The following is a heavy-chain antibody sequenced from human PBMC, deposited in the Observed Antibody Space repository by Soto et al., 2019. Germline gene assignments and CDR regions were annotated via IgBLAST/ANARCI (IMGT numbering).Heavy chain of an antibody. CDR1: GFTFSSYG. Sequence: VGSLRLSCAASGFTFSSYGMPWVRQAPGKGLEGVAVIWYDGSNKYYADSVKGRFTISRDNSKNTLYLQMNSLRAEDTAVYYCARDTLLWFGESKYYFDYWGQGTLVTVSS. CDR3: ARDTLLWFGESKYYFDY. CDR2: IWYDGSNK. V-gene: IGHV3-33*01. J-gene: IGHJ4*02. D-gene: IGHD3-10*01.